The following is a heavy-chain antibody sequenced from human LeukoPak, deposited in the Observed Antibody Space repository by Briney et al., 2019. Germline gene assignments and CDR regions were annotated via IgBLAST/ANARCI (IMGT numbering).Heavy chain of an antibody. CDR2: MNPNSGNT. D-gene: IGHD6-13*01. Sequence: ASVKVSCKTSGYTVTNYDINWVRQATGQGLEWMGWMNPNSGNTGYAQKFQGRVTMTRNTSISTAYMELSSLRSEDTAVYYCARIGPWGYSSSWYQYYYYGMDVWGQGTTVTVSS. CDR1: GYTVTNYD. V-gene: IGHV1-8*01. CDR3: ARIGPWGYSSSWYQYYYYGMDV. J-gene: IGHJ6*02.